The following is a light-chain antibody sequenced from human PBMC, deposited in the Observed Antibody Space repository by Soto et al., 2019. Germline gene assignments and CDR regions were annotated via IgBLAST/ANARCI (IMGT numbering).Light chain of an antibody. CDR3: QQYSDWPLT. Sequence: EIEMTQSPATLSVSPGERATLSCRASQSISSKLVWYQQKPGQAPRLLIYGASTRATGIPARFSGSGSGTEFTLTISSLQSEDFAAYYCQQYSDWPLTFSGGTTVEIK. CDR2: GAS. CDR1: QSISSK. J-gene: IGKJ4*01. V-gene: IGKV3-15*01.